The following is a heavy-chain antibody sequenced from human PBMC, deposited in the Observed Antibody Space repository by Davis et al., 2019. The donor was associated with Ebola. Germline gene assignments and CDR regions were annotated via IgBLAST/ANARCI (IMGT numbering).Heavy chain of an antibody. Sequence: SETLSLTCTVSGGSMASYYWSWTRQPPGKGLEYIGYIYSSGSSYINPSLKSRVTISVDTSKNQFSLRLNSVTAADTAVYYCARGDNSVAAFDFWGQGIMVTVSS. V-gene: IGHV4-59*01. D-gene: IGHD4-23*01. CDR1: GGSMASYY. CDR2: IYSSGSS. J-gene: IGHJ3*01. CDR3: ARGDNSVAAFDF.